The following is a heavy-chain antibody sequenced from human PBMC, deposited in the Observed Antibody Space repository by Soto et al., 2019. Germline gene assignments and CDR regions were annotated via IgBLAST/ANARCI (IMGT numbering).Heavy chain of an antibody. CDR3: AKGPYNWNNPPHPNDY. D-gene: IGHD1-1*01. Sequence: EVQLLESGGGLVQPGGSLRLSCAASGFTFSSYAMSWVRQAPGKGLEWVSVMSGSGGSTYYADSVKGRFTISRDNSKNTPYLELNSLRAEDTAVYYCAKGPYNWNNPPHPNDYWGPGNLVTVSS. CDR2: MSGSGGST. J-gene: IGHJ4*02. V-gene: IGHV3-23*01. CDR1: GFTFSSYA.